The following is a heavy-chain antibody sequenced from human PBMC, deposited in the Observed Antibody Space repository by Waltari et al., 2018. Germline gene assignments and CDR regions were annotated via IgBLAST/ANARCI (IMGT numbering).Heavy chain of an antibody. V-gene: IGHV1-24*01. CDR2: LDPENGET. D-gene: IGHD3-10*01. CDR1: GYTLTELS. J-gene: IGHJ4*02. CDR3: ATDFPGSGSYHTLDY. Sequence: QVQLVQSGAEVKKPGASVKVSCKVSGYTLTELSMHWVRQAPGKGLEWMGGLDPENGETSYAQKFQGRVTLTEDTSTDTAYMELSSLRSEDTAVYYCATDFPGSGSYHTLDYWGQGTLVTVSS.